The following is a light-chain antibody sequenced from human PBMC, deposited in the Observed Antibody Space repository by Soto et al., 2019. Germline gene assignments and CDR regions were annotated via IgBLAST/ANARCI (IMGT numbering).Light chain of an antibody. CDR2: QDS. CDR1: KLGDKY. J-gene: IGLJ1*01. Sequence: SDQLTQPPYVSVSPGQTSSITCSGDKLGDKYACWYQQKPGQSPVLVIYQDSKRPSGIPERFSGSNSGNTATLTISGTQAMDEADYYCRAWDSSTYVFGTGTKVTVL. V-gene: IGLV3-1*01. CDR3: RAWDSSTYV.